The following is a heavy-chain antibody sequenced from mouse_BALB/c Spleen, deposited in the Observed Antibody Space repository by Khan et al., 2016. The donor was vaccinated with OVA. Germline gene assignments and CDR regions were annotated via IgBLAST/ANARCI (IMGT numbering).Heavy chain of an antibody. CDR2: IYPGSGSI. Sequence: QIQLVQSGPELVKPGASVKMSCKASGYTFTDYVISWVKQSTGQGLEWLGEIYPGSGSIYYNEKFKGKATLTADTSSNTDYMQLSSLTSEDSAVFFCAKIFYGNSYAMDYWCQGTSVTVSS. D-gene: IGHD2-1*01. V-gene: IGHV1-77*01. J-gene: IGHJ4*01. CDR1: GYTFTDYV. CDR3: AKIFYGNSYAMDY.